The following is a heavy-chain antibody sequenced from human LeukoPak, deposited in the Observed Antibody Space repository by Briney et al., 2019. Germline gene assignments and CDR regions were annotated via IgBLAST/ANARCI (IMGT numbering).Heavy chain of an antibody. CDR3: ARETYYDFWSGSPYDY. V-gene: IGHV3-7*01. CDR2: IKQDGSEK. D-gene: IGHD3-3*01. J-gene: IGHJ4*02. Sequence: GGSLRLSCATFWMTWVRQVPGKGLEWVANIKQDGSEKYYVDSVKGRFTISRDNAKNSLYLQMNSLRAEDTAVYYCARETYYDFWSGSPYDYWGQGTLVTVSS. CDR1: W.